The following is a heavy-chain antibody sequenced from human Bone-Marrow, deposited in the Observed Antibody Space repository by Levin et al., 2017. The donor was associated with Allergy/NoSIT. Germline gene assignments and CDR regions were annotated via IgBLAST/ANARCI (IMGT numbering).Heavy chain of an antibody. J-gene: IGHJ3*02. CDR1: GYSFTSYW. Sequence: GESLKISCKGSGYSFTSYWIGWVRQMPGKGLEWMGIIYPGDSDTRYSPSFQGQVTISADKSISTAYLQWSSLKASDTAMYYCARHSTIVVVVAARLAHYAFDIWGQGTMVTVSS. V-gene: IGHV5-51*01. CDR3: ARHSTIVVVVAARLAHYAFDI. D-gene: IGHD2-15*01. CDR2: IYPGDSDT.